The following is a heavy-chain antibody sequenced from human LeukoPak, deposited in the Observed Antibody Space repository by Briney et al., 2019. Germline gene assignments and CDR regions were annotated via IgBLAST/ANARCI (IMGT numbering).Heavy chain of an antibody. CDR3: ASCRCSSTSCRFDAFDI. CDR1: GYSFTSYW. CDR2: IYPGDSDT. V-gene: IGHV5-51*01. D-gene: IGHD2-2*01. J-gene: IGHJ3*02. Sequence: GESLKISCKGSGYSFTSYWIGWVRQMPGKGLEWMGIIYPGDSDTRYSPSFQGQVTISADKSISTAYLQWSSLKASDTAMYYCASCRCSSTSCRFDAFDIWGQGTMVTVSS.